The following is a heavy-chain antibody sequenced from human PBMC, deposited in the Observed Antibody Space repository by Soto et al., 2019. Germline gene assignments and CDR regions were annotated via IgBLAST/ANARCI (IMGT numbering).Heavy chain of an antibody. J-gene: IGHJ5*02. D-gene: IGHD2-2*02. CDR3: GRSWGLYCSSSSCYSPWFDP. V-gene: IGHV3-48*03. CDR2: ISSSGGSI. Sequence: EVQLVESGGGLVQPGGSLRLSCAGSGFTFNSHEMTWVRQAPGKGLEWISSISSSGGSIYYADSVKGRFTVSRDNAKISLYLQMNSRRAEDRVFYYWGRSWGLYCSSSSCYSPWFDPWGRGPLVTVSS. CDR1: GFTFNSHE.